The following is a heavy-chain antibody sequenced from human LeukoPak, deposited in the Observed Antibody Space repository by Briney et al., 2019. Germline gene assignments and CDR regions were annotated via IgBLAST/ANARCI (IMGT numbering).Heavy chain of an antibody. V-gene: IGHV3-9*01. CDR3: ARDHPSYYGMDV. CDR1: GFTFDDYA. CDR2: ISWNSGSI. J-gene: IGHJ6*02. Sequence: GGSLRLSCAASGFTFDDYAMHWVRQAPGKGLEWVSGISWNSGSIGYADSAKGRFTISRDNAKNSLYLQMNSLRAEDTAVYYCARDHPSYYGMDVWGQGTTVTVSS.